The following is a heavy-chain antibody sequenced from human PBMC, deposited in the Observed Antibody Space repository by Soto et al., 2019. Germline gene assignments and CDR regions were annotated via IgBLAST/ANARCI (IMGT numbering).Heavy chain of an antibody. Sequence: ASVKLSCKVSGDTLTELSMHWVRQAPGKGLEWMGGIDPENGETMYARKFQGRVTITRDTSASTAYMEVSSLRSEDTAVYYCARAAYYYDSSGYYPGDYWGQGSLVTVSS. D-gene: IGHD3-22*01. V-gene: IGHV1-24*01. CDR2: IDPENGET. CDR3: ARAAYYYDSSGYYPGDY. CDR1: GDTLTELS. J-gene: IGHJ4*02.